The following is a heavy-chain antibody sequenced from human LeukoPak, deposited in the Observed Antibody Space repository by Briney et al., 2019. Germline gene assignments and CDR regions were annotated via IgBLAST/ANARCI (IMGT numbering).Heavy chain of an antibody. CDR2: MNPNSGNT. D-gene: IGHD3-10*01. V-gene: IGHV1-8*01. CDR3: ARSTTSLTMENWFDP. CDR1: GYTFTSYD. Sequence: ASVKASCKASGYTFTSYDINWVRQATGQGLEWMGWMNPNSGNTGYAQKFQGRVTMTRNTSISTAYMELSSLRSEDTAVYYCARSTTSLTMENWFDPWGQGTLVTVSS. J-gene: IGHJ5*02.